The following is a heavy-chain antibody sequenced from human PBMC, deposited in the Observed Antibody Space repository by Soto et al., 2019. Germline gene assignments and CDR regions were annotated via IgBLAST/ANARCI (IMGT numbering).Heavy chain of an antibody. Sequence: GGSLRLSCAASGFTFSTYWMSWVRQAPGKGLEWVANIKEDGSDMYYVDSVKGRFTISRDNAENSLYLQMSSLRDEDTAVYYCARDCSSTSCYTTGSQYYYYSGLDVWGQGTTVTVSS. V-gene: IGHV3-7*01. CDR1: GFTFSTYW. J-gene: IGHJ6*02. CDR2: IKEDGSDM. CDR3: ARDCSSTSCYTTGSQYYYYSGLDV. D-gene: IGHD2-2*02.